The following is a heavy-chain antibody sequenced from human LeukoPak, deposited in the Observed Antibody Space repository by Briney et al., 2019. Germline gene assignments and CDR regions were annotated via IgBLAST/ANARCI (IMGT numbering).Heavy chain of an antibody. CDR1: GFTFSSYW. V-gene: IGHV3-74*01. CDR2: INSDGSST. Sequence: PGGSLRLSCAASGFTFSSYWMHWVRQAPGKGLVWVSRINSDGSSTSYADSVKGRFTISRDNAKNTPYLQMNSLRAEDTAVYYCARDVGSGNNWFDPWGQGTLVTVSS. CDR3: ARDVGSGNNWFDP. D-gene: IGHD3-10*01. J-gene: IGHJ5*02.